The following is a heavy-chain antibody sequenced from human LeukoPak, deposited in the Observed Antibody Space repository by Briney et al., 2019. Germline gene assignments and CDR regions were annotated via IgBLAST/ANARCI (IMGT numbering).Heavy chain of an antibody. CDR1: GGSISSYY. CDR2: IYYSGST. J-gene: IGHJ4*02. CDR3: ARESGNYQRNEVFAYDY. V-gene: IGHV4-59*01. Sequence: NPSETLSLTCTVSGGSISSYYWSWIRQPPGKGLEWIGYIYYSGSTNYNPSLKSRVTISVDTSKNQFSLKLSSVTAADTAVYYCARESGNYQRNEVFAYDYWGQGTLVTVSS. D-gene: IGHD1-26*01.